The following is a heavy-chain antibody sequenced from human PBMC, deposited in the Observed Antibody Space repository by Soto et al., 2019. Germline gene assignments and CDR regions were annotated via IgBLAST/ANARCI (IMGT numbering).Heavy chain of an antibody. V-gene: IGHV3-23*01. D-gene: IGHD2-21*01. CDR3: ANDACRRNCRCGPA. Sequence: EVQLLESGGGLVQPGGSLRLSCAASGFTFSTYAMNWVRQAPGKGLEWVAAIDGGADRTYYADSVKGPFTISRDNSKKSRYLQMNSVGAEDTDVYYCANDACRRNCRCGPAWGQGTMVTVSS. CDR2: IDGGADRT. CDR1: GFTFSTYA. J-gene: IGHJ1*01.